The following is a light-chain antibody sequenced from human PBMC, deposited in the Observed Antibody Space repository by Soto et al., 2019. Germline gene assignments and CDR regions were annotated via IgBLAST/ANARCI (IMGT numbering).Light chain of an antibody. CDR2: GAS. Sequence: EIVMTQSPATLSVSPGERATISCRASQSVSSNLARYQQKPGQAPRLLIYGASTRATGIPARFSGSGSGAEFTLTISSLQSEDFAVYYCQQYNNWPPTFGQGTKVDI. J-gene: IGKJ1*01. CDR1: QSVSSN. V-gene: IGKV3-15*01. CDR3: QQYNNWPPT.